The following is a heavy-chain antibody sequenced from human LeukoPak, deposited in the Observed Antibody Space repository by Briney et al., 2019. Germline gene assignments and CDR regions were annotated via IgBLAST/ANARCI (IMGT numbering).Heavy chain of an antibody. V-gene: IGHV3-48*02. Sequence: GGSLRLSCAASGFTLSSYSMKWVRQAPGKGPEWLSYITTDSRTTYYADSVKGRFTISRDNAKNSLYLQMNSLRDEDTAVYYCARRSDMDVWGQGTTVTVSS. CDR1: GFTLSSYS. J-gene: IGHJ6*02. CDR3: ARRSDMDV. CDR2: ITTDSRTT.